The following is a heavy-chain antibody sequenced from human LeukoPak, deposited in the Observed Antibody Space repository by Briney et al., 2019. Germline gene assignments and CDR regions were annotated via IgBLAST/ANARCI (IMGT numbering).Heavy chain of an antibody. CDR1: GVSIRSYY. CDR3: ARLPMAVTPHVDY. CDR2: MYYAGST. V-gene: IGHV4-59*01. J-gene: IGHJ4*02. D-gene: IGHD4-23*01. Sequence: PSETLSLTCTVSGVSIRSYYRSWIRQSPGKGLEWLGYMYYAGSTNYNPSLKSRVTISADTSKNQFSLKLSSVTAADTAVYYCARLPMAVTPHVDYWGQGILVTVSS.